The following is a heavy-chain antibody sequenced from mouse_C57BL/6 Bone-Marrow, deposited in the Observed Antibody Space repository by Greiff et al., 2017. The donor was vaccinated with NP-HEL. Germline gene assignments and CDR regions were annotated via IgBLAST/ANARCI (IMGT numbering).Heavy chain of an antibody. D-gene: IGHD1-1*01. V-gene: IGHV1-82*01. CDR2: IYPGDGDT. J-gene: IGHJ3*01. Sequence: QVQLQQSGPELVKPGASVKISCKASGYAFSSSWMNWVKQRPGKGLEWIGRIYPGDGDTNYNGKFKGKATLTADKSSSTAYMQLSSLTSEDSAVYFCASSYYGSSYLCAYWGQGTLVTVSA. CDR1: GYAFSSSW. CDR3: ASSYYGSSYLCAY.